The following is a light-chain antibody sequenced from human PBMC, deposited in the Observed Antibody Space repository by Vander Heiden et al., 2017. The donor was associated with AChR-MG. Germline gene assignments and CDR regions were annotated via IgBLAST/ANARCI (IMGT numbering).Light chain of an antibody. J-gene: IGLJ3*02. CDR1: KVGDKY. Sequence: SYELTQPPSVSVSPGQTASITCSGDKVGDKYACWSQQKPGQSPVLVIYQNSKRPSGIPERFSGSNSGNTATLTISGTQAMDEADYYCQAWDSSTWVFGGGTKLTVL. CDR2: QNS. CDR3: QAWDSSTWV. V-gene: IGLV3-1*01.